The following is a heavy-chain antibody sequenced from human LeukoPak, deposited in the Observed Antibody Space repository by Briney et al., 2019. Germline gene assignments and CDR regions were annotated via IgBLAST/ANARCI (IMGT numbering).Heavy chain of an antibody. CDR1: GFTFSSYS. Sequence: GGSLRLSCAASGFTFSSYSMNWVRQAPGKGLEWVSSISSSSSYICYADSVKGRFTISRDNAKNSLYLQMNSLRAEDTAVYYCARGVVVVAATYGWFDPWGQGTLVTVSS. J-gene: IGHJ5*02. D-gene: IGHD2-15*01. CDR3: ARGVVVVAATYGWFDP. CDR2: ISSSSSYI. V-gene: IGHV3-21*01.